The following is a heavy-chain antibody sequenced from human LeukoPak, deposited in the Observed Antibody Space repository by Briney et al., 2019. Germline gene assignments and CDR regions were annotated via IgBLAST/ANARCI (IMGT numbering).Heavy chain of an antibody. CDR1: GFTFRSYA. J-gene: IGHJ4*02. CDR3: AKSGSGWQGEYYFDY. Sequence: GGSLRLSCAASGFTFRSYAMTWVRQAPGKGLEWVSAISYSGGDTHYADSVKGRFTISRDNSKNSLYLQMSSLRTEDTALYYCAKSGSGWQGEYYFDYWGQGTLVTVSS. D-gene: IGHD6-19*01. CDR2: ISYSGGDT. V-gene: IGHV3-23*01.